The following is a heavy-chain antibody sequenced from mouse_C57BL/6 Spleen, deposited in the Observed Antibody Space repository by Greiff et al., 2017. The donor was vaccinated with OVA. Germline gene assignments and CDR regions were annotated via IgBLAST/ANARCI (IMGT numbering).Heavy chain of an antibody. D-gene: IGHD2-1*01. V-gene: IGHV1-80*01. CDR1: GYAFSSYW. CDR3: ARSLIGKDYFDY. CDR2: LYPGDGDT. Sequence: VQLQQSGAELVKPGASVKISCKASGYAFSSYWMNWVKQRPGKGLERIGQLYPGDGDTNYNGKFKGKATLTADKSSSTAYRQLISLTAEDAAVYYCARSLIGKDYFDYWGQGTTLTVSS. J-gene: IGHJ2*01.